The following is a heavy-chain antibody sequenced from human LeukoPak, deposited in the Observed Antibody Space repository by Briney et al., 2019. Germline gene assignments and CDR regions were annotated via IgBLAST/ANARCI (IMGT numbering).Heavy chain of an antibody. CDR1: GFPFSSNY. D-gene: IGHD1-26*01. V-gene: IGHV3-53*01. J-gene: IGHJ3*02. CDR2: FYSDGGA. CDR3: ARELREHGVFDI. Sequence: GGPLRLPCAASGFPFSSNYMSGVRQAPGKGRYWVSEFYSDGGAYSAPSVKGRFSISRDNSKNTGYLQKNSLREADTAVYNCARELREHGVFDIWGQGKMVTVSS.